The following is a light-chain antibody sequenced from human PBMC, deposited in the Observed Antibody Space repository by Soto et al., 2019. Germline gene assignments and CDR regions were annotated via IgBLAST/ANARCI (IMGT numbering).Light chain of an antibody. J-gene: IGKJ1*01. CDR1: QSVSSN. Sequence: EIVMTQSPATLSVSPGERATLSCRASQSVSSNLAWYQQKPCQAPRLLLYGASTRATGIPARLSGSGSGTDFTLTISSLQSEDFAVYYCQQYNNWPRTFGQGTKVEIK. CDR3: QQYNNWPRT. V-gene: IGKV3-15*01. CDR2: GAS.